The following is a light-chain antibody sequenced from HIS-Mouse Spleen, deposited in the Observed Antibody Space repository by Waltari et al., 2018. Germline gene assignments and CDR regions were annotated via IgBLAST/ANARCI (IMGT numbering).Light chain of an antibody. Sequence: QSALTQPPSASGSPGQSVTISCTGTSSDVGGYNYVPWYQQHPGKAPKLMIYEVSKRPSGVPDRFSGSKSGNTASLTVSGLQAEDEADYYCSSYAGSNKVLGGGTKLTVL. CDR1: SSDVGGYNY. CDR2: EVS. J-gene: IGLJ2*01. V-gene: IGLV2-8*01. CDR3: SSYAGSNKV.